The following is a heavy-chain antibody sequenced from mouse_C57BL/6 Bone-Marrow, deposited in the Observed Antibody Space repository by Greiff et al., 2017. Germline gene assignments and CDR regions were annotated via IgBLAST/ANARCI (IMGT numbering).Heavy chain of an antibody. CDR1: GFSLTSYG. V-gene: IGHV2-6*01. CDR3: ASDHDGSFAY. Sequence: VKLMESGPGLVAPSQSLSITCTVSGFSLTSYGVDWVRQSPGKGLEWLGVIWGVGSTNYNSALKSRLSISQDNSKSQVFLKMNSLQTDDTAMYYCASDHDGSFAYWGQGTLVTVSA. D-gene: IGHD2-12*01. J-gene: IGHJ3*01. CDR2: IWGVGST.